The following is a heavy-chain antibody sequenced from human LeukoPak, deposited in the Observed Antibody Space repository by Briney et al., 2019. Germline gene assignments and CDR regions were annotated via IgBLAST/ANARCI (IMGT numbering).Heavy chain of an antibody. V-gene: IGHV3-11*01. Sequence: GGSLRLSCAASGFTFSDYYMSWIRQAPGKGLEWVSYISSSGSTIYYADSVKGRFTISRDNSKNTLYLQMNSLRAEDTAVYYCAKESDYSNGDNWFDPWGQGTLVTVSS. D-gene: IGHD4-11*01. J-gene: IGHJ5*02. CDR1: GFTFSDYY. CDR2: ISSSGSTI. CDR3: AKESDYSNGDNWFDP.